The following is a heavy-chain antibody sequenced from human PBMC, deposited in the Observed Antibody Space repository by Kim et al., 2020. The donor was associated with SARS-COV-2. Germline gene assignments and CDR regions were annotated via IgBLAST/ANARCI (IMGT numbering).Heavy chain of an antibody. V-gene: IGHV1-18*01. J-gene: IGHJ4*02. Sequence: ASVKVSCKASGYTFTSYGISWVRQAPGQGLEWMGCISAYDGNTNYAQKLQGRVTMTTDTSTSTAYMELRSLRSDDTAVYYCARVGITMVRGVITVHFDYWGQGTLVTVSS. CDR3: ARVGITMVRGVITVHFDY. CDR2: ISAYDGNT. CDR1: GYTFTSYG. D-gene: IGHD3-10*01.